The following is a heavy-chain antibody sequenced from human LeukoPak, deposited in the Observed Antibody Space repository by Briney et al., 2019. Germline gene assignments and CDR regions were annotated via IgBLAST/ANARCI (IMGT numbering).Heavy chain of an antibody. Sequence: GESLQISCKGSGYSFTSYWIGWVRQMPGKGLEWMGIIYPGDSDTRYSPSFQGQVTISADKSISTAYLQWSSLKASDTAMYYCARGTQHLAYCGGDCYDDAFDIWGQGTMVTVSS. D-gene: IGHD2-21*01. CDR2: IYPGDSDT. CDR3: ARGTQHLAYCGGDCYDDAFDI. CDR1: GYSFTSYW. V-gene: IGHV5-51*01. J-gene: IGHJ3*02.